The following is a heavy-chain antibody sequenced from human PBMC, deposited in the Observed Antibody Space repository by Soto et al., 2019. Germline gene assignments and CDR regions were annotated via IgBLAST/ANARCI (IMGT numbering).Heavy chain of an antibody. Sequence: GESLKISCKGSGYSFTSYWIGWVRQMPGKGLEWMGIIYPSDSDTRYSPSFQGQVTISRDNSKNTLYLQMNSLRAEDTAVYYCAREGLRGYSGYDPNYYFDYWGQGTLVTVSS. D-gene: IGHD5-12*01. CDR3: AREGLRGYSGYDPNYYFDY. CDR2: IYPSDSDT. CDR1: GYSFTSYW. J-gene: IGHJ4*02. V-gene: IGHV5-51*01.